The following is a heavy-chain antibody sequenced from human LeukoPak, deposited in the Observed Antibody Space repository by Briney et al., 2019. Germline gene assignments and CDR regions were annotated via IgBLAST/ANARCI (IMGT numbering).Heavy chain of an antibody. V-gene: IGHV3-48*01. Sequence: PGGSLRLSCAASGFTFSSHWMSWVRQAPGKGLEWVSYISSSSNVIYYTDSVKGRFTISRDNARNLLSLQMNSLRAEDTAVYYCARGDPIYDFWSGGDYWGQGSLVTVSS. CDR3: ARGDPIYDFWSGGDY. J-gene: IGHJ4*02. D-gene: IGHD3-3*01. CDR2: ISSSSNVI. CDR1: GFTFSSHW.